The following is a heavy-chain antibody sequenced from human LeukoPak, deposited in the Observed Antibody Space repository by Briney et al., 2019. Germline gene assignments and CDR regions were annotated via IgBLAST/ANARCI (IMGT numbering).Heavy chain of an antibody. CDR2: LGRSGEYK. Sequence: GGSLRLSCAASGYRFTDYSMSWVRQAPGKGLEWVAGLGRSGEYKYYADSVKGRFTISRDNSKDTVSLQMNSLRAEDSAIYFCVKDRPCETCMPMDAWGQGTTVTVSS. V-gene: IGHV3-23*01. CDR3: VKDRPCETCMPMDA. CDR1: GYRFTDYS. D-gene: IGHD2-2*01. J-gene: IGHJ6*02.